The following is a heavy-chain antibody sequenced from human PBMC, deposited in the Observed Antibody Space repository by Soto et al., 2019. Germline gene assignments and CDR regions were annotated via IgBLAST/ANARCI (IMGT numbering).Heavy chain of an antibody. Sequence: QVQLVQSGAEVKKPGASVKVSCKASGYTFTGYYMHWVRQAPGQGLEWMGWINPNSGGTNYAQKFQGWVTMTRDTSISTAYMELGRLTSDDTDVYYCARVPIDYSPYYGMDVWGQGTTVTVSS. D-gene: IGHD4-4*01. J-gene: IGHJ6*02. V-gene: IGHV1-2*04. CDR3: ARVPIDYSPYYGMDV. CDR1: GYTFTGYY. CDR2: INPNSGGT.